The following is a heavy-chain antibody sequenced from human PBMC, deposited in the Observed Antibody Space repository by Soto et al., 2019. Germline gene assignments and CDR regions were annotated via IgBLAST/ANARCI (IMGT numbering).Heavy chain of an antibody. CDR1: GYSFTSYW. Sequence: GESLKISCKGSGYSFTSYWIGWVRQMPGKGLEWMGIIYPGDSDTRYSPSFQGQVTISADKSISTAYLQWSSLKASDTAMYYCARHAGSSPKKYYYYYGMDVWGQGTTVTVSS. CDR2: IYPGDSDT. V-gene: IGHV5-51*01. D-gene: IGHD6-13*01. J-gene: IGHJ6*02. CDR3: ARHAGSSPKKYYYYYGMDV.